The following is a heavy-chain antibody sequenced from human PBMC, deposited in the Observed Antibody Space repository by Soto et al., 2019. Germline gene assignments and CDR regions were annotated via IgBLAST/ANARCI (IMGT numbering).Heavy chain of an antibody. J-gene: IGHJ4*02. CDR3: ATDRALGATLGAIDF. D-gene: IGHD1-26*01. CDR1: GFTFSNIA. CDR2: ISYDGTYR. V-gene: IGHV3-30-3*01. Sequence: GGSLRLSCAASGFTFSNIAMHWVRQAPGKGLEWVAAISYDGTYRPYADFARGRFTISRDNSQKTLYLQMNSLRPEDTALYYCATDRALGATLGAIDFWGQGTLVTVS.